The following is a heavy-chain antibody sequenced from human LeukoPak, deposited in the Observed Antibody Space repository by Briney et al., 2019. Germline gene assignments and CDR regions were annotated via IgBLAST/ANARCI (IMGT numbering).Heavy chain of an antibody. V-gene: IGHV3-21*01. J-gene: IGHJ6*02. Sequence: GGSLTLSCAASGFTFSSYSMNWVRQAPGKRLEWVSSISSSSSYMYYADSVKGRFTISRDNAKNSLYLQMNSLRAEDTAVYYCARHDIVVMHGMDVWGQGTTVTVSS. CDR3: ARHDIVVMHGMDV. CDR1: GFTFSSYS. D-gene: IGHD2-15*01. CDR2: ISSSSSYM.